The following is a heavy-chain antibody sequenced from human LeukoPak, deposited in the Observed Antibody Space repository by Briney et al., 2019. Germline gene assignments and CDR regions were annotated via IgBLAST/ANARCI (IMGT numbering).Heavy chain of an antibody. CDR2: IIPILGIA. J-gene: IGHJ1*01. CDR3: ARLPAAGIALQYFLH. V-gene: IGHV1-69*04. Sequence: GASVKVSCKASGGTFSSYAISWVRQAPGQGLEWMGRIIPILGIANYAQKFQGRVTITADKSTSTAYMELSSLRSEDTAVYYCARLPAAGIALQYFLHWGQGTLVTVSS. CDR1: GGTFSSYA. D-gene: IGHD6-13*01.